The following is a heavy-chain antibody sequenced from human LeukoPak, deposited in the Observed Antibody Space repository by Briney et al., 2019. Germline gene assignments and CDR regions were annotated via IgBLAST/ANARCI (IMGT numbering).Heavy chain of an antibody. CDR1: GYTFTGYY. V-gene: IGHV1-2*02. CDR2: IDPNSGGT. Sequence: GASVKVSCKASGYTFTGYYMHWVRQAPGQGLEWVGWIDPNSGGTNSAQMFQGRVTMTRDTSISTAYMELSRLRSDDTAIYYCARGPAAADYYFDYWGQGTLVTVSS. CDR3: ARGPAAADYYFDY. J-gene: IGHJ4*02. D-gene: IGHD6-13*01.